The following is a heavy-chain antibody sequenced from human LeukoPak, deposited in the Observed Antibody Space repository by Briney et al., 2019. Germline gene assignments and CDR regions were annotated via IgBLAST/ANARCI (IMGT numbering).Heavy chain of an antibody. Sequence: PGGSLRLSCAASGFTFSNYGMDWVRQAPGKGLEWVSYISSSSSSIYYADSVKGRFTISRDNARNSVFLQMNSLRAEDTAVYYCARGFAGQAYWGQGTLVTVSS. CDR1: GFTFSNYG. J-gene: IGHJ4*02. D-gene: IGHD3-10*01. CDR2: ISSSSSSI. CDR3: ARGFAGQAY. V-gene: IGHV3-48*01.